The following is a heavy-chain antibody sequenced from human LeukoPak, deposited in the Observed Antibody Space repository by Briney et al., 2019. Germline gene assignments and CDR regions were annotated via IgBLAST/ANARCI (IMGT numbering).Heavy chain of an antibody. Sequence: PGGSPRLSCAASGFTFSSNVMSWVRQAPGKGLEWVSTISGNDHTYYADSVKGRFTISRDNAKNSLYLQMDCLRTDDMGLYYCVKDSKLRGLLPGSFDSWGQGTLVTVSS. J-gene: IGHJ4*02. CDR2: ISGNDHT. CDR3: VKDSKLRGLLPGSFDS. CDR1: GFTFSSNV. D-gene: IGHD3-10*01. V-gene: IGHV3-23*01.